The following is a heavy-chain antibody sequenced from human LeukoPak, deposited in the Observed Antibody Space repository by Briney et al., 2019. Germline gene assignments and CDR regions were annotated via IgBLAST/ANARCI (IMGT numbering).Heavy chain of an antibody. V-gene: IGHV3-30*04. D-gene: IGHD2-15*01. CDR1: GFTFSNYA. Sequence: PGRSLRLSCAAPGFTFSNYAMHWVRQAPGKGLEWVAVIFYDGSIQYYADSVKGRFTISRDNSKNTLYLQMNSLRAEDTAVYYCAKEYCSGGSCYRVGLSFDYWGQGTLVTVSS. CDR2: IFYDGSIQ. J-gene: IGHJ4*02. CDR3: AKEYCSGGSCYRVGLSFDY.